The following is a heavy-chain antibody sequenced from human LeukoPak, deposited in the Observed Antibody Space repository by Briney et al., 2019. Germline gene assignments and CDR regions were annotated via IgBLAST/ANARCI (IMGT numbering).Heavy chain of an antibody. CDR1: GFMFSESW. Sequence: PGGSLRLSCVATGFMFSESWKNWVRQAPGKGLEWVANIKHDRDEKHYADFVKGRFTISRDNAKNTLFLQMNSLRAEDTGVYYCARRVSAGTIDYWGRGTLVTVSS. CDR3: ARRVSAGTIDY. J-gene: IGHJ4*02. V-gene: IGHV3-7*01. CDR2: IKHDRDEK.